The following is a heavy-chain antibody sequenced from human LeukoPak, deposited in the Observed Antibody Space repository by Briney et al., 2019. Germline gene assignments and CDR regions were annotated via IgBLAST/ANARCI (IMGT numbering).Heavy chain of an antibody. CDR1: GGSFSGYY. CDR3: ARGPRITIFGVVITKAYNWIDP. Sequence: SETLSLTCAVYGGSFSGYYWSWIRQPPGKGLEWIGEINHSGSTNYNPSLKSRVTISVDTSKNQFSLKLSSVTAADTAVYYCARGPRITIFGVVITKAYNWIDPWGQGTLVTVSP. CDR2: INHSGST. V-gene: IGHV4-34*01. D-gene: IGHD3-3*01. J-gene: IGHJ5*02.